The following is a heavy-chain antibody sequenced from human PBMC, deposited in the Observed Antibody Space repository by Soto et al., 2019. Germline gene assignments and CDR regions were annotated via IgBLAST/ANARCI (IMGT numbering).Heavy chain of an antibody. CDR1: GYTFTSYV. D-gene: IGHD1-20*01. CDR3: ARDWSNWNSLDY. V-gene: IGHV1-18*01. Sequence: GASVKVSCKASGYTFTSYVISWVRQAPGQGLEWMGWISAYNGNTNYAQKLQGRVTMTTDTSTSTACMELRSLRSDDTAAYYCARDWSNWNSLDYWGQGTLVSVSS. J-gene: IGHJ4*02. CDR2: ISAYNGNT.